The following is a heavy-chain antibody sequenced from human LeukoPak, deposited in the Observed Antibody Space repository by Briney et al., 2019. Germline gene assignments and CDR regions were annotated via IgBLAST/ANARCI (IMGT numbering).Heavy chain of an antibody. D-gene: IGHD6-13*01. CDR3: AKDLFHSWLYSSSLIHENFDP. V-gene: IGHV3-30*18. J-gene: IGHJ5*02. CDR2: ISHDGSNK. Sequence: PGGSLRLSCAASGFTFSSYGMHWVRQAPGKGLEWVAVISHDGSNKYYADSVKGRFTISRDNSKNTLYLQMNSLRAEDTAVYYCAKDLFHSWLYSSSLIHENFDPWGQGTLVTVSS. CDR1: GFTFSSYG.